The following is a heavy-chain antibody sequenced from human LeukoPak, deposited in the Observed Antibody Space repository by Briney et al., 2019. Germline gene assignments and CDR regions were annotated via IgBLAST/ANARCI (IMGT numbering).Heavy chain of an antibody. CDR1: GGSFSGYY. CDR2: INHSGST. CDR3: ARRSAKWNYERAPFDF. D-gene: IGHD1-7*01. V-gene: IGHV4-34*01. J-gene: IGHJ4*02. Sequence: SETLSLTCAVYGGSFSGYYWSWIRQPPGKGLEWIGEINHSGSTKYNPSLKSRVTISVDASLKLTSVTAADTAIYYCARRSAKWNYERAPFDFWGQGTLVTVSS.